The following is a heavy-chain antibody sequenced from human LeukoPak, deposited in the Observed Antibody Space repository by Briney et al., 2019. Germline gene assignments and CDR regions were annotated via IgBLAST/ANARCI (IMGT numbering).Heavy chain of an antibody. V-gene: IGHV1-8*01. D-gene: IGHD5-18*01. CDR2: MNPNSGNT. J-gene: IGHJ5*02. CDR3: ATVGGYSYVA. CDR1: GYTFTSYD. Sequence: ASVRVSCKASGYTFTSYDINWVRQAAGQGLEWMGGMNPNSGNTGYAQKFQGRVTMTRNTSISTAYMELSSLRSEDTAVYYCATVGGYSYVAWGRGTLVTVSS.